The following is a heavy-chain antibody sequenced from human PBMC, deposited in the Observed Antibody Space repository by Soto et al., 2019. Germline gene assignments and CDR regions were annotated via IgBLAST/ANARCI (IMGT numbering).Heavy chain of an antibody. V-gene: IGHV2-5*02. CDR3: AHSHSSGCDSVPHFDY. D-gene: IGHD5-12*01. CDR2: IYWDDDK. Sequence: QITLKESGPTLVKPTQTLTLTCTFSGFSLSTSGVGVGWIRQPPGKALEWLALIYWDDDKRYSPSLKSRLTSTKDISKRQVVLTMTNMDPVDTATFYWAHSHSSGCDSVPHFDYLRQGKLVT. CDR1: GFSLSTSGVG. J-gene: IGHJ4*02.